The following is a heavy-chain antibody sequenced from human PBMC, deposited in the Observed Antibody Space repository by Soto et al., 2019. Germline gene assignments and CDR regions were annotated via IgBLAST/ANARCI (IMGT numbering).Heavy chain of an antibody. CDR3: ARTGFGTGWCFDY. D-gene: IGHD6-19*01. J-gene: IGHJ4*02. V-gene: IGHV4-30-2*01. Sequence: PSETLSLTCAVSGGSISSGGYSWSWIRQPPGKGLEWIGYIYHSGSTYYNPSLKSRVTISVDRSKNQFSLKLSSVTAADTAVYYCARTGFGTGWCFDYWGQGALVTVSS. CDR2: IYHSGST. CDR1: GGSISSGGYS.